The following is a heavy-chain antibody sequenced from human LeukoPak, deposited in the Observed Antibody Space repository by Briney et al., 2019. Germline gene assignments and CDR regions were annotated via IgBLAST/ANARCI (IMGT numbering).Heavy chain of an antibody. CDR2: IRSKAYGGTT. CDR1: GFTFGDYA. CDR3: TRGGEAAGTKFDY. D-gene: IGHD6-13*01. V-gene: IGHV3-49*03. Sequence: GRSLRLSCTASGFTFGDYAMSWFRQAPGKGLEWVGFIRSKAYGGTTEYAASVKGGFTISRDDSKSIAYLQMNSLKTEDTAVYYCTRGGEAAGTKFDYWGQGTLVTVSS. J-gene: IGHJ4*02.